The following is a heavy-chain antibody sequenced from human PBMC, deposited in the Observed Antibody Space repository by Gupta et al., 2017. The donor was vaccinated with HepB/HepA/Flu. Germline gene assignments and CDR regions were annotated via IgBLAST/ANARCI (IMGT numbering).Heavy chain of an antibody. D-gene: IGHD3-10*01. J-gene: IGHJ4*02. CDR2: INPGGGTT. CDR3: ARDRSGNWD. Sequence: QVQLVQSGAEVQKPGASVKVSCKASGYTFTSHNMHWVRQAPGQGLEWMGRINPGGGTTSYAQKFQGRVTMTRDTSTSTVYMELSSLGSEDTAVYYCARDRSGNWDWGQGTLVTVSS. V-gene: IGHV1-46*01. CDR1: GYTFTSHN.